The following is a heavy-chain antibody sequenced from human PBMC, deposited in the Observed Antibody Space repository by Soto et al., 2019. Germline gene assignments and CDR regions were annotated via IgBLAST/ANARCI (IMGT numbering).Heavy chain of an antibody. J-gene: IGHJ4*02. CDR1: GASISSGAYY. V-gene: IGHV4-30-4*01. CDR3: VTLGY. CDR2: IFYSGST. D-gene: IGHD2-21*02. Sequence: SETLSLTCTASGASISSGAYYWSWIRQPPGKGLEWIGYIFYSGSTDYNPSLKSRVTISVDTSKNQFSLNLSSVTAADTAVYYCVTLGYWGQGTLVTVSS.